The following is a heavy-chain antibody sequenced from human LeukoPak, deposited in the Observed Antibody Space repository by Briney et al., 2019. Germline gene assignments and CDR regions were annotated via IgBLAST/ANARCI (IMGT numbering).Heavy chain of an antibody. CDR1: GGSMSSYY. CDR3: ARTTVTVSHFDY. V-gene: IGHV4-59*08. D-gene: IGHD4-17*01. J-gene: IGHJ4*02. CDR2: IYDSGST. Sequence: KSSETLSLTCTVSGGSMSSYYWSWIRQPPGKGLEWIGYIYDSGSTNHNPSLKSRVTISVDTSKNQFSLKLSSVTAADTAVYYCARTTVTVSHFDYWGQGTLVTVSS.